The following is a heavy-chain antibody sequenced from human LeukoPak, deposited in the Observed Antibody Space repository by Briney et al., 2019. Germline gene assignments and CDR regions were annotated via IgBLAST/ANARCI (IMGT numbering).Heavy chain of an antibody. CDR3: ARPVDSSHTWFYFDY. CDR2: IYPGDSDT. CDR1: GYSFSNYW. Sequence: GESLKISYVGSGYSFSNYWLGRVRQMTGNCLECMGTIYPGDSDTRYSPSFQGQVTISADKSISTAYLQWSSLKASDTAMYYCARPVDSSHTWFYFDYWGQGTLVTVSS. J-gene: IGHJ4*02. V-gene: IGHV5-51*01. D-gene: IGHD3-9*01.